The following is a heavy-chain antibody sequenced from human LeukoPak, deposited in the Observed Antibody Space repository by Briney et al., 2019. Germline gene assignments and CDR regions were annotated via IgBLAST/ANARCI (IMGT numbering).Heavy chain of an antibody. CDR1: GFTFSGSA. V-gene: IGHV3-73*01. CDR3: AKDRISGWYGAFDI. CDR2: IRSKANSYAT. Sequence: GGSLRLSRAASGFTFSGSAMHWVRQASGKGLEWVGRIRSKANSYATAYAASVKGRFTISRDDSKNTAYLQMNSLRAEDTAVYYCAKDRISGWYGAFDIWGQGTMVTVSS. D-gene: IGHD6-19*01. J-gene: IGHJ3*02.